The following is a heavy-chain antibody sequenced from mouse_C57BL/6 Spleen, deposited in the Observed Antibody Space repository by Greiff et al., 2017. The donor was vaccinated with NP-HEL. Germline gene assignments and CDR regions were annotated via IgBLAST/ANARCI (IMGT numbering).Heavy chain of an antibody. CDR1: GYAFTNYL. J-gene: IGHJ4*01. D-gene: IGHD2-4*01. CDR2: INPGSGGT. V-gene: IGHV1-54*01. CDR3: ARTLSTMITTRYYAMDY. Sequence: VQLQQSGAELVRPGTSVKVSCKASGYAFTNYLIEWVKQRPGQGLEWIGVINPGSGGTNYNEKFKGKATLTADKSSSTAYMQLSSLTSEDSAVYFCARTLSTMITTRYYAMDYWGQGTSVTVSS.